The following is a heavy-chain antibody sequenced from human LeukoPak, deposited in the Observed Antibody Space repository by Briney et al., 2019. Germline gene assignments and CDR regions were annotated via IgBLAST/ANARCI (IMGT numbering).Heavy chain of an antibody. CDR1: GYTFTSYD. CDR3: ARKRLVTNDY. CDR2: MNPNSGNT. J-gene: IGHJ4*02. Sequence: ASVKLSCKASGYTFTSYDINWVRQATGQGLEWKGWMNPNSGNTGYAQKFQGRVTMIRNTSISTAYMELSSLRSEDTAVYYCARKRLVTNDYWGQRTLVTVSS. V-gene: IGHV1-8*01. D-gene: IGHD3-9*01.